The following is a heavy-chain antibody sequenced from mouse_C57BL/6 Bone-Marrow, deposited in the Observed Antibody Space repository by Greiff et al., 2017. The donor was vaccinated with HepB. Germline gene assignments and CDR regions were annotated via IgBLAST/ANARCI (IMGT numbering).Heavy chain of an antibody. D-gene: IGHD2-4*01. Sequence: VQLQQSGPELVKPGASVKRSCKASGYTFTDYNMHWVKQSHGKSLEWIGYINPNNGGTSYNQKFKGKATLTVNKSSSTAYMELRSLTSEDSAVYYCASDEGLRRFAYWGQGTLVTVSA. CDR2: INPNNGGT. CDR1: GYTFTDYN. V-gene: IGHV1-22*01. CDR3: ASDEGLRRFAY. J-gene: IGHJ3*01.